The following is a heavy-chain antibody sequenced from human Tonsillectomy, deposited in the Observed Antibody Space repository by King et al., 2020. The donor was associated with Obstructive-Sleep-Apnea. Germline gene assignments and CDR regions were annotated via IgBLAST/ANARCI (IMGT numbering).Heavy chain of an antibody. D-gene: IGHD4-17*01. Sequence: QLVQSGAEVKKPGASVKVSCKASEYTFTGYYMHWVRQAPGQGLEWMGWINPNSGGTNYAQKFQGRVTMTRDTSITTAYMDLSRLRSDDTAVYYCARGSAVTTVFVWFDAFDPWGQGTLVTVSS. CDR2: INPNSGGT. J-gene: IGHJ5*02. CDR3: ARGSAVTTVFVWFDAFDP. CDR1: EYTFTGYY. V-gene: IGHV1-2*02.